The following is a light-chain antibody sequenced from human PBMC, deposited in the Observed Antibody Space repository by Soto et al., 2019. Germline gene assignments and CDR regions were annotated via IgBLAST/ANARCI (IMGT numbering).Light chain of an antibody. CDR1: QSGSSN. CDR2: GAS. Sequence: EIVMTQSPATLSVSPGESATLSCRASQSGSSNLAWYQQKRGQAPRLLIYGASTRATGIPARCSGSGSGTEFPLTISSLQSEDFAVYYCQQYNNWPPLTFGGGTKVEIK. V-gene: IGKV3-15*01. CDR3: QQYNNWPPLT. J-gene: IGKJ4*01.